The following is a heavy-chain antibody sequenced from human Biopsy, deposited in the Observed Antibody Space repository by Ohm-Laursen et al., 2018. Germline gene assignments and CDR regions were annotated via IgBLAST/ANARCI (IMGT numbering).Heavy chain of an antibody. Sequence: SLRLSCTASGFTFSSYGIHWVRQAPGKGLEWVAVIWYDGSNKYSADSVKGRFSISRDNSKNTVYLQMNSLRAEDTAVYYCAKVSPTILSSFDYWGQGTLVTVSS. V-gene: IGHV3-33*06. CDR3: AKVSPTILSSFDY. CDR1: GFTFSSYG. CDR2: IWYDGSNK. D-gene: IGHD3-9*01. J-gene: IGHJ4*02.